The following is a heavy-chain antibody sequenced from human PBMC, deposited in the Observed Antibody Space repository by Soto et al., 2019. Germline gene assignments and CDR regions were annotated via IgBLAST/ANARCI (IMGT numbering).Heavy chain of an antibody. CDR3: AKDQASGQGSFDS. J-gene: IGHJ4*02. V-gene: IGHV3-30*18. CDR2: ISYDGSNQ. CDR1: GFTFNING. Sequence: GGPLRLSSAASGFTFNINGMPWVRQAPDKGLEGVALISYDGSNQSYADSGKGRFTISRDNTKNTLLRQTNSLRRSDTAVYYCAKDQASGQGSFDSWGQGTLVTVSS.